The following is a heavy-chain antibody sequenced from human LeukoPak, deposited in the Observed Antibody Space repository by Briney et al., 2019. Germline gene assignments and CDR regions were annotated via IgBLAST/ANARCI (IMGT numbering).Heavy chain of an antibody. CDR1: GFTFSSYA. D-gene: IGHD3-3*01. CDR3: AKDMEFLEWLFPYYFDY. J-gene: IGHJ4*02. V-gene: IGHV3-23*01. Sequence: GGSLRLSCAASGFTFSSYAMSWVRQAPGKGLEWVSAISGSGGSTYYADSVKGRFTISRDNSKNTLYLQMNSLRAEDTAVYYCAKDMEFLEWLFPYYFDYWGQGTLVTVSS. CDR2: ISGSGGST.